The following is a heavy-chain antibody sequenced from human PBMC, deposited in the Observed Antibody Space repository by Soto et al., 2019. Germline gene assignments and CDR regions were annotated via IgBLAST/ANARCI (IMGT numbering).Heavy chain of an antibody. CDR3: TTGWSSTDY. Sequence: EVQLVESGGGLVKPGGSLRLSCAASGFIFTDAWMNWVRQAPGKGLEWVGRIKSKSAGGTTEYAAPVKGRFIISRDDSKNMLYLQMNSLKIDDTVVYYCTTGWSSTDYWGQGTLVTVSS. D-gene: IGHD6-13*01. CDR1: GFIFTDAW. V-gene: IGHV3-15*01. J-gene: IGHJ4*02. CDR2: IKSKSAGGTT.